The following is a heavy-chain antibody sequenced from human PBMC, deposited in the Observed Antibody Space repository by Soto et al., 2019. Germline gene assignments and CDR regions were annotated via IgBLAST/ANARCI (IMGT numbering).Heavy chain of an antibody. D-gene: IGHD6-13*01. Sequence: QVQLVQSGAEVKKPGASVKVSCKASGYTFTSYGISWVRQAPGQGLEWMGWISAYNGNTNYAQKLQGRVTMTTDTPTRTAYLERRSLGSDNTAVYSCGRDGEEAGPFAYWAQEPWSPSPQ. V-gene: IGHV1-18*01. CDR3: GRDGEEAGPFAY. CDR2: ISAYNGNT. CDR1: GYTFTSYG. J-gene: IGHJ4*01.